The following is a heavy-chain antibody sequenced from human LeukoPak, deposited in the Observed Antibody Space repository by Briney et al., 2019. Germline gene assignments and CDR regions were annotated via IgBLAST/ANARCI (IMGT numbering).Heavy chain of an antibody. CDR2: ISAYNGNT. D-gene: IGHD6-19*01. CDR3: AREIYSSGWFDY. Sequence: ASVKVSCKASGYTFTGYYMHWVRQAPGQGLEWMGWISAYNGNTNYAQKLQGRVTMTTDTSTSTAYMELRSLRSDDTAVYYCAREIYSSGWFDYWGQGTLVTVSS. J-gene: IGHJ4*02. CDR1: GYTFTGYY. V-gene: IGHV1-18*04.